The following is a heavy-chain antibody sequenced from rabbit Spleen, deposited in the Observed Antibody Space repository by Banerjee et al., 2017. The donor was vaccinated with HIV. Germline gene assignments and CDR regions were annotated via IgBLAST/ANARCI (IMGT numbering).Heavy chain of an antibody. V-gene: IGHV1S45*01. D-gene: IGHD1-1*01. CDR1: GFSLNDYYA. J-gene: IGHJ4*01. Sequence: QEQLEESGGGLVKPEGSLTLTCKASGFSLNDYYACWVRQAPGKGLEWIACVDTYGTTWVANWVDGRHTISKTSSTTVTLQVTSLTAADTATYFCTRDDGSGHYIDGYFNLWGQGTLVTVS. CDR2: VDTYGTT. CDR3: TRDDGSGHYIDGYFNL.